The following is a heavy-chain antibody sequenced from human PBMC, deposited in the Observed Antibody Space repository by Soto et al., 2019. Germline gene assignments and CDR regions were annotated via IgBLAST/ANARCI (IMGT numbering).Heavy chain of an antibody. Sequence: SETLSLTCTVSGGSISTYFWSWIRQPAEGGLEWIGRIYTTGSTNYNPSLKSRVTMSLDTSRNQFSLKLSSVTAADTAVYYCAREGGYFDSSGSGVYHYHGVDVWGQGTTVTV. CDR3: AREGGYFDSSGSGVYHYHGVDV. D-gene: IGHD3-22*01. CDR2: IYTTGST. CDR1: GGSISTYF. V-gene: IGHV4-4*07. J-gene: IGHJ6*02.